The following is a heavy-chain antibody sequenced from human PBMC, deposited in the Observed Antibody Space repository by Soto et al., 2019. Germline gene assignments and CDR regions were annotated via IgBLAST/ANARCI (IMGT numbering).Heavy chain of an antibody. V-gene: IGHV3-21*01. Sequence: GGSLRLSCAASGFTFGSYIMNWVRQAPGKGLEWVSSISGSSSYIHYADSVKGRFTMSRDNAKNTLYLQMNSLRAEDTAVYYCARENNWDSSALAFGYWGQGTLVTVSS. J-gene: IGHJ4*02. CDR1: GFTFGSYI. D-gene: IGHD3-22*01. CDR2: ISGSSSYI. CDR3: ARENNWDSSALAFGY.